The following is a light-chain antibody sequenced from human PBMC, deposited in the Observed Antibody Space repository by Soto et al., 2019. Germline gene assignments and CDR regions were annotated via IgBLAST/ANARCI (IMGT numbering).Light chain of an antibody. Sequence: EIVLTQSPGTLSLSPGERATLSCRASQRVRSDSLAWYQQKPGQSPRLLIYGASNRATGIPDRFSGSGSGADFTLTITRLEPEDFAVYYCQQYATSPPYTFGQGTKLEIK. CDR2: GAS. CDR1: QRVRSDS. J-gene: IGKJ2*01. V-gene: IGKV3-20*01. CDR3: QQYATSPPYT.